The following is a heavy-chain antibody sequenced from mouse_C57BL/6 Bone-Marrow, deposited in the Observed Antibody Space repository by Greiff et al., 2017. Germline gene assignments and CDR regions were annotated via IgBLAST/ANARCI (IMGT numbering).Heavy chain of an antibody. CDR3: AGWGYGSGYAMDY. D-gene: IGHD1-1*01. CDR1: GYTFTGYW. CDR2: ILPGSGST. Sequence: VQLQESGAELMKPGASVKLSCKATGYTFTGYWIEWVKQRPGHGLEWIGEILPGSGSTNSNEKFKGKAPFTADTSSNTAYMQLRSLTTEDSAIYYCAGWGYGSGYAMDYGGQGTSVTVSS. J-gene: IGHJ4*01. V-gene: IGHV1-9*01.